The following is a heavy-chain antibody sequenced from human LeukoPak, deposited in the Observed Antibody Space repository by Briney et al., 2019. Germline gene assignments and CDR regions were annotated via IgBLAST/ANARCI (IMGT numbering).Heavy chain of an antibody. CDR2: IYPGDSDT. V-gene: IGHV5-51*01. Sequence: GESLKISCKASGYNFTNYWIGWVRQMPGKGLEWMGSIYPGDSDTRYSPSFQGQVTISADKSINTACLQWSSLKASDTAIFYCARRISGVYGGNRLFDYWGQGALVTVSS. CDR3: ARRISGVYGGNRLFDY. D-gene: IGHD4-23*01. J-gene: IGHJ4*02. CDR1: GYNFTNYW.